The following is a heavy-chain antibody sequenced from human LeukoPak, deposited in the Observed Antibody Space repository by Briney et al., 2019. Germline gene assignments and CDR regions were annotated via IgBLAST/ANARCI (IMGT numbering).Heavy chain of an antibody. CDR2: ISAYNGNT. V-gene: IGHV1-18*01. CDR1: GYTLTNFG. Sequence: ASVKVSCKASGYTLTNFGISWVRQAPGQGLEWMGWISAYNGNTNYAQRLQGRVTMTTDTSTSTAYMELRSLRSDDTAVYYCARDLPYDSSGYFDWGQGTLVTVSS. D-gene: IGHD3-22*01. J-gene: IGHJ4*02. CDR3: ARDLPYDSSGYFD.